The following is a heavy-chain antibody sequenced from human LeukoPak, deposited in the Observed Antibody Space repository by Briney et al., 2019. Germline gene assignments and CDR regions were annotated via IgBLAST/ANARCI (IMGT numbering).Heavy chain of an antibody. CDR3: ARDRNGVAYCGGDCYSNY. Sequence: GGSLRLSCAASGFTFSSYWMSWVRQAPGKGLEWVANIRQDGSEKYYVDSVKGRFTISRDNAKNSLYLQMNNLRAEDTAVYYCARDRNGVAYCGGDCYSNYWGQGTLVTVSS. CDR1: GFTFSSYW. J-gene: IGHJ4*02. D-gene: IGHD2-21*02. CDR2: IRQDGSEK. V-gene: IGHV3-7*01.